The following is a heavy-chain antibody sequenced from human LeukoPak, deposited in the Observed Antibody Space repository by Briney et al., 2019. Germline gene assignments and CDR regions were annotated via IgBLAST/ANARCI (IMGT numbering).Heavy chain of an antibody. V-gene: IGHV3-30*02. CDR1: GFTFSSYG. J-gene: IGHJ4*02. D-gene: IGHD5-18*01. Sequence: PGGFLRLSCAASGFTFSSYGMHWVRQAPGKGLEWVAFIRYDGSNKYYADSVKGRFTISRDNSKNTLYLQMNSLRAEDTAVYYCAATRGAMVRSRLDYWGQGTLVTVSS. CDR3: AATRGAMVRSRLDY. CDR2: IRYDGSNK.